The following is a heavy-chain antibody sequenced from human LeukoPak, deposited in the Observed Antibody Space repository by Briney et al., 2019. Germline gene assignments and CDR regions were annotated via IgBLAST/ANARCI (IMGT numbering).Heavy chain of an antibody. CDR1: GGTFSSYA. CDR3: ARVEGVATTIVGPHYYYYMDV. D-gene: IGHD3-3*01. Sequence: ASVKVSCKASGGTFSSYAISWVRQAPGQGLEWMGGIIPIFGTANYAQKFQGRVTITADESTSTAYMELSSLRSEDTAVYYCARVEGVATTIVGPHYYYYMDVWGKGTTVTVSS. J-gene: IGHJ6*03. V-gene: IGHV1-69*01. CDR2: IIPIFGTA.